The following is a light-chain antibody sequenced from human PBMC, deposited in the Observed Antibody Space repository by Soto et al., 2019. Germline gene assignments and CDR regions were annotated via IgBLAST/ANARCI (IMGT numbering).Light chain of an antibody. J-gene: IGLJ1*01. CDR2: VNS. CDR1: SSNIGAGYD. V-gene: IGLV1-40*01. CDR3: QSYDTSLSGSRV. Sequence: QSVLTQPPSVSGAPGQRVTISCTGSSSNIGAGYDVHWYQQFPGTTPKLLIYVNSNRPSGVPDRFSGSKSGTSASLAITGLQAEDEADYYCQSYDTSLSGSRVFGTGTKLTV.